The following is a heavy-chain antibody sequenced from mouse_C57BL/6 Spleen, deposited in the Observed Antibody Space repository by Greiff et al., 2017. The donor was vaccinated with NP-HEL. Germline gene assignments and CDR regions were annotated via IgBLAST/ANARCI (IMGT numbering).Heavy chain of an antibody. V-gene: IGHV1-69*01. CDR3: ARGNRDAMDY. CDR2: IDPSDSYT. D-gene: IGHD2-1*01. Sequence: VQLQQPGAELVMPGASVKLSCKASGYTFTSYWMHWVKQRPGQGLEWIGEIDPSDSYTNYNQKFKGKSTLTVDKSSSTAYMQLSSLTSEDSAVSYCARGNRDAMDYWGQGTSVTVSS. J-gene: IGHJ4*01. CDR1: GYTFTSYW.